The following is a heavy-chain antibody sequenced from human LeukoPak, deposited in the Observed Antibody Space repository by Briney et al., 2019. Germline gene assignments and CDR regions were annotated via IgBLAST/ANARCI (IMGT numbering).Heavy chain of an antibody. V-gene: IGHV3-23*01. CDR2: TSSSDPGT. J-gene: IGHJ4*02. CDR3: ARAPVTSCRGAFCYPFDY. D-gene: IGHD2-15*01. CDR1: GFTFSSYA. Sequence: GGSLRLSCAASGFTFSSYAMSWVRQGPGKGLEWVAATSSSDPGTYHADSVRGRFTISRVNSKNTLYLQMNRLRVEDAAVYYCARAPVTSCRGAFCYPFDYWGQGTLVTVSS.